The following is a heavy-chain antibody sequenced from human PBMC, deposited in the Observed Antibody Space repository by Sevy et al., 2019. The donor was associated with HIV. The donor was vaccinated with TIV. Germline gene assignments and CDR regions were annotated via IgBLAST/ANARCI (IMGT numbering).Heavy chain of an antibody. CDR1: GGTFSSYA. V-gene: IGHV1-69*13. J-gene: IGHJ3*02. Sequence: ASVKVSCKASGGTFSSYAISLVRQAPGQGLEWMGGIIPIFGTANYAQKFQGRVTITADESTSTAYMELSSLRSEDTAVYYCARDLSGYSHDAFDIWGQGTMVTVSS. CDR3: ARDLSGYSHDAFDI. CDR2: IIPIFGTA. D-gene: IGHD3-22*01.